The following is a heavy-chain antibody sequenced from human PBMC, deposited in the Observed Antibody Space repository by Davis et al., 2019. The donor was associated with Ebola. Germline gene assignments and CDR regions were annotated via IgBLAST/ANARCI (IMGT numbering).Heavy chain of an antibody. CDR2: IYPGDSQS. J-gene: IGHJ3*01. D-gene: IGHD5/OR15-5a*01. V-gene: IGHV5-51*01. CDR3: AMSSVDVHDAFGV. CDR1: GYNFATHW. Sequence: PGGSLRLSCEASGYNFATHWIGWVRQMPGKGLEYMGIIYPGDSQSRYSPSFQGQASMSVDKSINTAYLQWDSLKASDTAMFFCAMSSVDVHDAFGVWGQGTMVIVSS.